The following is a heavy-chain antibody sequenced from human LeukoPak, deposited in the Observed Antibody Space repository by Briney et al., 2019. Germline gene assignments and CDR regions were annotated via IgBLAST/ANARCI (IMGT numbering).Heavy chain of an antibody. V-gene: IGHV4-59*08. CDR1: GDSISGNY. D-gene: IGHD1-14*01. CDR3: ARIITGTVALDY. J-gene: IGHJ4*02. Sequence: SETLSLTCTVSGDSISGNYWSWIRQPLGKGLEWIGYIFYVGSTIYNPSLKSRVTISVDTSKSQFSLQLSSVTAADTAVYYCARIITGTVALDYWGQGTLVTVSS. CDR2: IFYVGST.